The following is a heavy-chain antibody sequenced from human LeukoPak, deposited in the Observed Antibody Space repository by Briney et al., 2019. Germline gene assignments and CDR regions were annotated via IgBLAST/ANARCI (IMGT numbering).Heavy chain of an antibody. CDR2: INHSGST. CDR1: GGSFSGYY. Sequence: SETLSLTCAVYGGSFSGYYRSWIRQPPGKGLEWIGEINHSGSTNYNPSLKSRVTISVDTSKNQFSLKLSSVTAADTAVYYCARGGFGAYYYGSGSYHWFDPWGQGTLVTVSS. CDR3: ARGGFGAYYYGSGSYHWFDP. J-gene: IGHJ5*02. V-gene: IGHV4-34*01. D-gene: IGHD3-10*01.